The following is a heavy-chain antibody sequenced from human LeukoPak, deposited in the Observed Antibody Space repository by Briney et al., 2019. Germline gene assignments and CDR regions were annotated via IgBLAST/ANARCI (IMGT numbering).Heavy chain of an antibody. CDR1: GGSFSDYY. V-gene: IGHV4-34*12. CDR2: IIHSGST. Sequence: KPSETLSLTCAVYGGSFSDYYWSWIRQPPGKGLEWIGEIIHSGSTNYNPSLKSRVTISLDTSKNQFSLKLSSVTAADTAVYYCAGHHPRNTVDFWGQGTLVTVSS. J-gene: IGHJ4*02. D-gene: IGHD1-14*01. CDR3: AGHHPRNTVDF.